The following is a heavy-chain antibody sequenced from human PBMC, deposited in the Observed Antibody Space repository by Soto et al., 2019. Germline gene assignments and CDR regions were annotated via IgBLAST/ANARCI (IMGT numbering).Heavy chain of an antibody. V-gene: IGHV1-69*06. CDR2: ITPIFGTT. D-gene: IGHD3-9*01. J-gene: IGHJ4*02. Sequence: SVKVSCKASGGTFSSYAISWVRQAPGQGLEWMGGITPIFGTTNYAQRFQGRVTITADKSTSTAYMELSSLRSEDTAVYYCARGYYDILTAYPYWGQGTLVTVSS. CDR1: GGTFSSYA. CDR3: ARGYYDILTAYPY.